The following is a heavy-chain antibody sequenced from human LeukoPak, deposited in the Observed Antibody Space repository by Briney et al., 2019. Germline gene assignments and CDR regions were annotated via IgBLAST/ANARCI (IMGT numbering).Heavy chain of an antibody. D-gene: IGHD2-2*02. CDR2: ISSSSSYI. CDR1: GFTFSSYS. J-gene: IGHJ4*02. V-gene: IGHV3-21*03. CDR3: ASSSTSCYNFDY. Sequence: PGGSLRLSCAASGFTFSSYSMNWVRQAPGKGLEWVSSISSSSSYIYYADSVKGRFTISRDNAKNSLYLQMNSLRAEDTAVYYCASSSTSCYNFDYWGQGTLVTVSS.